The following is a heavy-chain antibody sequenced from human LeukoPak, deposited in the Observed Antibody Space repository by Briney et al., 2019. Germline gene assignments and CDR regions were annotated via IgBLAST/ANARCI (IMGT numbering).Heavy chain of an antibody. CDR1: GGSISRYY. V-gene: IGHV4-59*01. Sequence: SETLSLTCIVSGGSISRYYWSWIRQPPGKGLEWIGYIYYSGSTNYNPSLKSRVTMSVDTSKNQFSLKLTSVTAADTAVYYCARETSNLLDVFDIWGQGTMVIVSS. CDR2: IYYSGST. D-gene: IGHD1-14*01. CDR3: ARETSNLLDVFDI. J-gene: IGHJ3*02.